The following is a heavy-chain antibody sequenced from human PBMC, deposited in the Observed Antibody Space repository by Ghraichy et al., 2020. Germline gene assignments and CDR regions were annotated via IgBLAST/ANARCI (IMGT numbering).Heavy chain of an antibody. CDR1: GFTFSSYA. J-gene: IGHJ4*02. CDR3: AKDISLLRYFDWLLH. V-gene: IGHV3-23*01. CDR2: ISGSGGST. D-gene: IGHD3-9*01. Sequence: GGSLRLSCAASGFTFSSYAMSWVRQAPGKGLEWVSAISGSGGSTYYADSVKGRFTISRDNSKNTLYLQMNSLRAEDTAVYYCAKDISLLRYFDWLLHWGQGTLVTVSS.